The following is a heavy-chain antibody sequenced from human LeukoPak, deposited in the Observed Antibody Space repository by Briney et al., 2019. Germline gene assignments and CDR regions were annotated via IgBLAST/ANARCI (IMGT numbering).Heavy chain of an antibody. D-gene: IGHD3-22*01. J-gene: IGHJ3*02. CDR3: ARAPDYYDSSGYLLHAFDI. V-gene: IGHV3-23*01. Sequence: PGGSLRLSCAASGFIFSSYAMSWVRQAPGKGLEWVSAISGSDGSTYYADSVKGRFTISRDNAKNSLYLQMNSLRAEDTAVYYCARAPDYYDSSGYLLHAFDIWGQGTMVTVSS. CDR2: ISGSDGST. CDR1: GFIFSSYA.